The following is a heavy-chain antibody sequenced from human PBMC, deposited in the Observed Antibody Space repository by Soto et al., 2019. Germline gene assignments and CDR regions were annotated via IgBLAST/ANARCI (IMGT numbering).Heavy chain of an antibody. V-gene: IGHV3-23*01. J-gene: IGHJ4*02. CDR3: AISAHSIAVAGRYFDY. Sequence: GGSLRLSCAASGFTFSSYAMSWVRQAPGKGLEWVSAISGSGGSTYYADSVKGRFTISRDNSKNTLYLQMNSLRAEDTAVYYCAISAHSIAVAGRYFDYWGQGTLVTVSS. D-gene: IGHD6-19*01. CDR1: GFTFSSYA. CDR2: ISGSGGST.